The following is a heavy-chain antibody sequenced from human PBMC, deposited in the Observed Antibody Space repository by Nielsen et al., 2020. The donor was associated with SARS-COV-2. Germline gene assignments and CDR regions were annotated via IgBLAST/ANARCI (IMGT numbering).Heavy chain of an antibody. Sequence: SVKVSCKSSGYTFTNYGISWVRQPPGQGLEWMVCINGYNGNTNYAQNLQGRVTMTTDTSTTTAYMELRSLRSDDTATYYCVRDGRYCSGGTCYHLFDYWGQGTLVTVSP. V-gene: IGHV1-18*04. CDR1: GYTFTNYG. CDR3: VRDGRYCSGGTCYHLFDY. CDR2: INGYNGNT. J-gene: IGHJ4*02. D-gene: IGHD2-15*01.